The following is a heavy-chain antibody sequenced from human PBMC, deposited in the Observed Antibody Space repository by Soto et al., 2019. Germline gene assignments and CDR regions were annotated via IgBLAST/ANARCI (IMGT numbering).Heavy chain of an antibody. J-gene: IGHJ6*02. D-gene: IGHD1-26*01. CDR2: MSYEGSNK. CDR1: GFTFSSYG. Sequence: QVQLVESGGGVVQPGRSLRLSCAASGFTFSSYGMHWVRQAPGKGLEWVAVMSYEGSNKYYADSMKGRFTISREDSQNTLYLQMDSLRTEDTAVYFCARDQVLEGATAYYGMDVWGQGTKVTVSS. CDR3: ARDQVLEGATAYYGMDV. V-gene: IGHV3-30*03.